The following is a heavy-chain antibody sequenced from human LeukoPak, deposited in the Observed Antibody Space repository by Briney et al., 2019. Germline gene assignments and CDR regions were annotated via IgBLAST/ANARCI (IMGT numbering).Heavy chain of an antibody. CDR2: ISSSGSTI. CDR1: GFTFSDYY. J-gene: IGHJ4*02. CDR3: AREPHTAMAYDY. D-gene: IGHD5-18*01. Sequence: PGGSLRLSCAASGFTFSDYYMSWIRQAPGKGLEWVSYISSSGSTIYYADSVMGRSTISRDNAKNSLYLQMNSLRAEDTAVYYCAREPHTAMAYDYWGQGTLVTVSS. V-gene: IGHV3-11*01.